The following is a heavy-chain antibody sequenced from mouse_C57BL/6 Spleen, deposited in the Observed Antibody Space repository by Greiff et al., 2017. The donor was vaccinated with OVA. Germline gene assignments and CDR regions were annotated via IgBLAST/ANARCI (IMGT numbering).Heavy chain of an antibody. CDR1: GYTFTSYW. J-gene: IGHJ3*01. D-gene: IGHD2-3*01. CDR3: ARCGRWLLPFAY. CDR2: IYPGSGST. V-gene: IGHV1-55*01. Sequence: QVQLQQPGAELVKPGASVKMSCKASGYTFTSYWITWVKQRPGQGLEWIGDIYPGSGSTNYNEKFKSKATLTVDTSSSTAYMQLSSLTSEDSAVYYCARCGRWLLPFAYWGQGTLVTVSA.